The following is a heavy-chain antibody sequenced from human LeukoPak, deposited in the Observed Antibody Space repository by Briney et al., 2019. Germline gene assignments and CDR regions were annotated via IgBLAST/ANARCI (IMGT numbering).Heavy chain of an antibody. Sequence: ASVKVSCKDSGYTFTGNYMHWGRQAPGQGLEWMGWINPDNGGTNYAQKFQGRVTMTRDMSISTAYMELSRLRSDDTAVYYCARDPSNSGYDFLYYFDYWGQGTLVTVSS. CDR1: GYTFTGNY. J-gene: IGHJ4*02. D-gene: IGHD5-12*01. CDR2: INPDNGGT. V-gene: IGHV1-2*02. CDR3: ARDPSNSGYDFLYYFDY.